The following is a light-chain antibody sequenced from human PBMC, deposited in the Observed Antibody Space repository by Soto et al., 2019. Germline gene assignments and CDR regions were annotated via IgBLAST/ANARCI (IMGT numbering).Light chain of an antibody. CDR3: QQYGSSTIT. CDR2: GAS. V-gene: IGKV3-20*01. Sequence: EIVFTQSPGTLSLSPGERATLSCRASQSVSSSYLAWYQQKPGQAPRLLIYGASSRETGIPDRFSGSGSGTDFTRTISRLEPEDFAVYYCQQYGSSTITFGQGTRLEIK. CDR1: QSVSSSY. J-gene: IGKJ5*01.